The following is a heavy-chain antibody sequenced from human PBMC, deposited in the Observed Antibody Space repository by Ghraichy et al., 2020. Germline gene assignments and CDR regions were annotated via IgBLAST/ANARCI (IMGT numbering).Heavy chain of an antibody. V-gene: IGHV3-48*03. CDR3: AREGREPSFNDAFDI. CDR1: GFTFSNYE. D-gene: IGHD1-26*01. CDR2: ISSSGTTI. Sequence: GESLNISCAASGFTFSNYEMTWVRQAPGTGLEWLSYISSSGTTIYYADSVKGRFTFSRDNAKNSLYLQMNSLRAEDTAVYYCAREGREPSFNDAFDIWGQGTMVTVSS. J-gene: IGHJ3*02.